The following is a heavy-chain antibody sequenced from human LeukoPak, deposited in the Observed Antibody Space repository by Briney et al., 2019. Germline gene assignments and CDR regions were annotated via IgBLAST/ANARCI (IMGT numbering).Heavy chain of an antibody. CDR2: ISGSGSST. V-gene: IGHV3-23*01. Sequence: GGTLRLSCAASGFTFINYGMSWVRQAPGKGLEWVSAISGSGSSTYYADSVKGRFTISRGNSKNTLYLQMNSLRAEDTAVYYCAKDHSSSYPDAFDIWGQGTMVTVSS. D-gene: IGHD1-26*01. CDR3: AKDHSSSYPDAFDI. CDR1: GFTFINYG. J-gene: IGHJ3*02.